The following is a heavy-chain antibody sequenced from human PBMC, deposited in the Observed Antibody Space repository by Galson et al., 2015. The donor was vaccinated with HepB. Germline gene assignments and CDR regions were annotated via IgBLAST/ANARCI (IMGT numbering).Heavy chain of an antibody. V-gene: IGHV3-23*01. J-gene: IGHJ4*02. D-gene: IGHD3-10*01. CDR2: ISGSGGST. CDR1: GFTLSNYA. CDR3: AKTGSGSYYCSGDY. Sequence: SLRLSCAASGFTLSNYAMRWVRQAPGKGLEWVSAISGSGGSTYYADSVKGRFTISRDNSKNTLYLQMNSLRAEDTAVYYCAKTGSGSYYCSGDYWGQGTLVTVSS.